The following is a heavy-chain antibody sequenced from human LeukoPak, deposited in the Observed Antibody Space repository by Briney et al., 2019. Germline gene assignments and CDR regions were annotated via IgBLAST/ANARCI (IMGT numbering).Heavy chain of an antibody. Sequence: PSETLSLTCTVSGGSISSYYWSWIRQPPGKGLEWIGYIYYSGSTTYNSSLRSRVTISIDTSKNHFSLKLTSVTAADTAVYYCARGYDGSGYYYRNWYFDLWGRGTLVTVSS. V-gene: IGHV4-59*08. CDR2: IYYSGST. J-gene: IGHJ2*01. CDR3: ARGYDGSGYYYRNWYFDL. CDR1: GGSISSYY. D-gene: IGHD3-22*01.